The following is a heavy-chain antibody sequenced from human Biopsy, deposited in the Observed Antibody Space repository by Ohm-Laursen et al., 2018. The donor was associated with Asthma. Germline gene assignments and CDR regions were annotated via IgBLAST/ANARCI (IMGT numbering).Heavy chain of an antibody. V-gene: IGHV3-48*01. CDR2: ISVSSSTV. Sequence: GSLRLSCAASGFTFSTYSMNWVRQAPGKGLQWISYISVSSSTVFYADSVKGRFTISRDNAKNSLYLQMNSLRADDTAVYFCARVGIGSCGGGSCYNRYFDIWGQGTLVTVSS. D-gene: IGHD2-15*01. J-gene: IGHJ3*02. CDR3: ARVGIGSCGGGSCYNRYFDI. CDR1: GFTFSTYS.